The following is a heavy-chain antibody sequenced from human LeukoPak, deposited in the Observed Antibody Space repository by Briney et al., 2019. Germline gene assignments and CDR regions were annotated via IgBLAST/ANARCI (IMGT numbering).Heavy chain of an antibody. D-gene: IGHD5-12*01. Sequence: GGSLRLSCAASGFTFSSYGMHWVRQAPGKGLEWVAVISYDGSNKYCADSVKGRFTISRDNSKNTLYLQMNSLRAEDTAVYYCARDPFIVATILRSHYYYGMDVWGKGTTVTVSS. J-gene: IGHJ6*04. V-gene: IGHV3-30*03. CDR3: ARDPFIVATILRSHYYYGMDV. CDR2: ISYDGSNK. CDR1: GFTFSSYG.